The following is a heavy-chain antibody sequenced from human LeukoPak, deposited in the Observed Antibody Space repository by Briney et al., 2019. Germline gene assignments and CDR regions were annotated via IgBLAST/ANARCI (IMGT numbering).Heavy chain of an antibody. J-gene: IGHJ3*01. D-gene: IGHD3-22*01. V-gene: IGHV3-23*01. CDR1: GFTFSSYA. CDR2: ISGSGGST. Sequence: GGSLRLSCAASGFTFSSYAMSWVRQAPGKGLEWVSAISGSGGSTYYADSVKGRFTISRDNSKNTLYLQMNSLRAEDTAVYYCAKDIREHDSSGYYPDDAFDVWGQGTMVTVSS. CDR3: AKDIREHDSSGYYPDDAFDV.